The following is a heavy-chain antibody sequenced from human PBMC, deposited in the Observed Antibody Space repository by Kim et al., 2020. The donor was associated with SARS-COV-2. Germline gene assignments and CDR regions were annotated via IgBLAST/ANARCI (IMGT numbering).Heavy chain of an antibody. D-gene: IGHD3-16*01. Sequence: ASVKVSCKVSGYTLTELSMHWVRQAPGKGLEWMGGFDPEDGETIYAQKFQGRVTMTEDTSTDTAYMELSSLRSEDTAVYYCATLGGLRLPADYYYYGMDVWGQGTTVTVSS. CDR1: GYTLTELS. J-gene: IGHJ6*02. V-gene: IGHV1-24*01. CDR3: ATLGGLRLPADYYYYGMDV. CDR2: FDPEDGET.